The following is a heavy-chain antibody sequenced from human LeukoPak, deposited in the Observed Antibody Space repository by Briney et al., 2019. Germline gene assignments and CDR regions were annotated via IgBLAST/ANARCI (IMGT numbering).Heavy chain of an antibody. Sequence: GGSLRLSCAASGFTFSSYAMHWVRQAPGKGLEWVAVISYDGSNKYYADSVKGRSTISRDNSKNTLYLQMNSLRAEDTAVYYCARDREYSSGWSHYYYYYYGMDVWGQGTTVTVSS. V-gene: IGHV3-30*04. CDR1: GFTFSSYA. J-gene: IGHJ6*02. CDR3: ARDREYSSGWSHYYYYYYGMDV. CDR2: ISYDGSNK. D-gene: IGHD6-19*01.